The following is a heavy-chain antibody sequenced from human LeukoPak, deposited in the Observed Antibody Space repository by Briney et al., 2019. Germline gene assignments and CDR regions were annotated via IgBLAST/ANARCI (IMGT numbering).Heavy chain of an antibody. J-gene: IGHJ6*02. CDR1: GFTFSDYY. D-gene: IGHD2-2*01. Sequence: GGSLRLSCAASGFTFSDYYMSWIRQAPGKGLEWVSYISSSGSTIYYADSVKGRFTISRDNAKNSLYLQMNSLRAEDTAVYYCARDDIVVVRAAHYYYYGMDVWGQGTTVTVSS. CDR3: ARDDIVVVRAAHYYYYGMDV. V-gene: IGHV3-11*01. CDR2: ISSSGSTI.